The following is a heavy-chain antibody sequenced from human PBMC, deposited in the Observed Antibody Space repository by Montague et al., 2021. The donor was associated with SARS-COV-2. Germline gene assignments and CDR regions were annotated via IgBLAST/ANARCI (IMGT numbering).Heavy chain of an antibody. CDR3: ARHSGRDTIFGVVIIPDAFEI. CDR1: GSSISSSSYY. D-gene: IGHD3-3*01. V-gene: IGHV4-39*01. Sequence: SETLSLTCTVSGSSISSSSYYWGWIRQPPGKGLEWIGSIYYSGSTYYNPSLKSRVAISVDTSKNQFSLKLSSVTAADTAVYYCARHSGRDTIFGVVIIPDAFEIGGQGTMVTVSS. J-gene: IGHJ3*02. CDR2: IYYSGST.